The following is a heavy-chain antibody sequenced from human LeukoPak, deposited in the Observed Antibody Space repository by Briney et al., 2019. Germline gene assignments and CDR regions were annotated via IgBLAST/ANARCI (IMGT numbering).Heavy chain of an antibody. J-gene: IGHJ4*02. CDR2: IKSKTDGGTT. CDR3: TGGTVTTSGTPNFDY. CDR1: GFTFSNAW. V-gene: IGHV3-15*01. D-gene: IGHD4-11*01. Sequence: GGSLRLSCAASGFTFSNAWMSWVREAPGKGLEWVGRIKSKTDGGTTDYAAPVKGRFTISRDDSKNTLYLQMNSLKTEDTAVYYCTGGTVTTSGTPNFDYWGQGTLVTVSS.